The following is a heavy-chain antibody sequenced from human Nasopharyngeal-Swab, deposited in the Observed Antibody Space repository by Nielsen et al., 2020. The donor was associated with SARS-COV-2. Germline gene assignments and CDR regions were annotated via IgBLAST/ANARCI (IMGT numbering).Heavy chain of an antibody. D-gene: IGHD1-7*01. CDR3: SRVLPFRITGTSGMDV. CDR2: INPTDGST. CDR1: GYTFTSYY. Sequence: ASAKVSCKASGYTFTSYYLHWVRQAPGQGLEWMGIINPTDGSTSYAQKFEGRVTMTRVTSTSTVYMVLNSLRSEDTAVYYCSRVLPFRITGTSGMDVWGQGTTVTVSS. V-gene: IGHV1-46*01. J-gene: IGHJ6*02.